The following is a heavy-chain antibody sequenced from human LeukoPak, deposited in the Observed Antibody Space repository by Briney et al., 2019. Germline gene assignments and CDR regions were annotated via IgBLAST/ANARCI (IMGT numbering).Heavy chain of an antibody. D-gene: IGHD5-18*01. CDR3: ARDSGRGYSFNYGY. Sequence: SETLSLTCTVSGGSISSGGYYWSWIRQHPGKGLEWIGYIYYSGSTYYNPSLKSRVTISVDTSKNQFSLKLSSVTAADTAVYYCARDSGRGYSFNYGYWGQGTLVTVSS. CDR1: GGSISSGGYY. V-gene: IGHV4-31*03. CDR2: IYYSGST. J-gene: IGHJ4*02.